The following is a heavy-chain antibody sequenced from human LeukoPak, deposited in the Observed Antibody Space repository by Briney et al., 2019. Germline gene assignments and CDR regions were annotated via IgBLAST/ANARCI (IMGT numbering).Heavy chain of an antibody. V-gene: IGHV3-9*01. Sequence: GGSLRLSCAASGFTFDDYAMHWVRQAPGKGLEGVSGISWNSGSIGYADSVKGRFTISRDNAKNSLYLQMNSLRAEDTALYYCACQLLGEAFDIWGQGTMVTVSS. CDR1: GFTFDDYA. J-gene: IGHJ3*02. CDR3: ACQLLGEAFDI. CDR2: ISWNSGSI. D-gene: IGHD2-2*01.